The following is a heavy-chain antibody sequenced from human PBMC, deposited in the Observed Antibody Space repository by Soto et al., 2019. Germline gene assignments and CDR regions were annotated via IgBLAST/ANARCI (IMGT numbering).Heavy chain of an antibody. V-gene: IGHV4-39*01. J-gene: IGHJ5*02. CDR1: CGSISSSSYY. D-gene: IGHD2-15*01. CDR2: IYYSGST. Sequence: PSETLSLTCTVSCGSISSSSYYWGWIRQPPGKGLEWIGSIYYSGSTYYNPSLKSRVTISVDTSKNQFSLKLSSVTAADTAVYYCASLPYCSGGSCYLGWFDPWGQGTLVTVSS. CDR3: ASLPYCSGGSCYLGWFDP.